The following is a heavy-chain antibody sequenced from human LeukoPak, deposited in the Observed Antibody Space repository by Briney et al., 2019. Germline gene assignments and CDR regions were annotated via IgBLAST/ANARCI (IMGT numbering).Heavy chain of an antibody. CDR1: GGSISSYY. CDR2: IYYSGST. J-gene: IGHJ3*02. V-gene: IGHV4-59*01. D-gene: IGHD7-27*01. Sequence: SETLSLTCTVSGGSISSYYWSWIRQPPGKGLEWIGYIYYSGSTNYNPSLKSRVTISVDTSKNQSSLKLSSVTAADTAVYYCARDLVGNAFDIWGQGTMVTVSS. CDR3: ARDLVGNAFDI.